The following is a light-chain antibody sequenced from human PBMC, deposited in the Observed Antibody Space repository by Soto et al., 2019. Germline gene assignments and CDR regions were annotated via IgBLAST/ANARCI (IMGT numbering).Light chain of an antibody. CDR1: QSVSTN. V-gene: IGKV3-15*01. Sequence: EIVMTQSPATLSVSPGERASLSCWASQSVSTNLAWYQQKPGQAPRLLLYGASTRATDVPARFGGSGSGTDVTLTISSLQSEDFAVYYCQQYNNWPLTFGQGTKVEIK. CDR3: QQYNNWPLT. CDR2: GAS. J-gene: IGKJ1*01.